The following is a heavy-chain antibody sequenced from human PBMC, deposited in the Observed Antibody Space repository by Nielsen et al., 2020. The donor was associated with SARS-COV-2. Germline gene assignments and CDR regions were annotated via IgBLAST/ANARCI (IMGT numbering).Heavy chain of an antibody. V-gene: IGHV1-24*01. CDR1: GYSVSDLA. D-gene: IGHD4-17*01. CDR3: ARDFTVTTGEYYYYYGMDV. CDR2: FDPEDGET. J-gene: IGHJ6*02. Sequence: ASVQVSCKVSGYSVSDLAMHWVRQAPGKGLEWMGGFDPEDGETIYAQNFQDRATMTEDTSADTAYMELSSLRSEDTAVYYCARDFTVTTGEYYYYYGMDVWGQGTTVTVSS.